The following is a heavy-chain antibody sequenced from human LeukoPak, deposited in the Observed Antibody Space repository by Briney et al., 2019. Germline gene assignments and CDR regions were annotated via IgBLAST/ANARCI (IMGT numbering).Heavy chain of an antibody. V-gene: IGHV3-15*01. CDR2: IKSTTDGGTT. CDR1: GFTFRNAK. Sequence: GGSLRLSYAASGFTFRNAKMSWVRQAPGKGLEWVGRIKSTTDGGTTDYAAPVKGRFTISRDDSKSTVYLQMSSLKTEDTAVYFCAHRDTTMVRVDYWGQGTLVTVSS. J-gene: IGHJ4*02. D-gene: IGHD5-18*01. CDR3: AHRDTTMVRVDY.